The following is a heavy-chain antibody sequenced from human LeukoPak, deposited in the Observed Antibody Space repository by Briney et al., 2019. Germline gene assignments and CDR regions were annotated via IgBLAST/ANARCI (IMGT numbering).Heavy chain of an antibody. CDR3: ARGPTISETGYFDY. D-gene: IGHD1-1*01. Sequence: SETLSLTCAVYGGSFTGYYWSWIRQSPGKGLQWIAEVKHRGDTNYNPSVKGRVTISVDTSKNQFSLKVTSLTAADTAVYYCARGPTISETGYFDYWGQGTLVTVSS. CDR2: VKHRGDT. V-gene: IGHV4-34*01. J-gene: IGHJ4*03. CDR1: GGSFTGYY.